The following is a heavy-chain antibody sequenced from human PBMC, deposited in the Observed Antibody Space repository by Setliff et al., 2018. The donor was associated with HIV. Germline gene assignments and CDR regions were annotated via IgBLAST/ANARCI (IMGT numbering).Heavy chain of an antibody. V-gene: IGHV2-26*01. CDR1: GFSLSNTRMG. CDR2: IFPNDEK. CDR3: ARYNFRRGYWDYFDY. J-gene: IGHJ4*02. Sequence: SGPTLVNPTETLTLTCTVSGFSLSNTRMGVSWIRQPPGKALEWLAHIFPNDEKSYSASLKSRVTISEDTSKSQVVLTMTNMDPLDTATYFCARYNFRRGYWDYFDYWGQGAQVTVSS. D-gene: IGHD3-3*01.